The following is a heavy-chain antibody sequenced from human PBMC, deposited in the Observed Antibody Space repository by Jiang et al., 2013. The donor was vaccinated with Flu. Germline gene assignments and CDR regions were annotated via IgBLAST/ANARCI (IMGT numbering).Heavy chain of an antibody. CDR3: ARASMLPVPGEIDY. Sequence: QTLSLTCAISGDSVSSNSAAWNWIRQSPSRGLEWLGRTYYRSKWYNDYAVSVKSRITINPDTSKNQFSLQLNSVTPEDTAVYYCARASMLPVPGEIDYWGQGTLVTVSS. V-gene: IGHV6-1*01. CDR1: GDSVSSNSAA. D-gene: IGHD2/OR15-2a*01. CDR2: TYYRSKWYN. J-gene: IGHJ4*02.